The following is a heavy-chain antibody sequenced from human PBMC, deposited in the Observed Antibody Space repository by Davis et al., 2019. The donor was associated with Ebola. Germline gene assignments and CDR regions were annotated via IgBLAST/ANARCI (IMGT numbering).Heavy chain of an antibody. D-gene: IGHD4-11*01. CDR2: IRSKANSYAT. Sequence: GGSLRLSCAASGFTFSGSAMHWVRQASGKGLEWVGRIRSKANSYATAYAASVKGRFTISRDDSKNTLYLQMNSLKTEDTAVYYCTTSTTSITKWGQGTLVTVSS. J-gene: IGHJ4*02. V-gene: IGHV3-73*01. CDR3: TTSTTSITK. CDR1: GFTFSGSA.